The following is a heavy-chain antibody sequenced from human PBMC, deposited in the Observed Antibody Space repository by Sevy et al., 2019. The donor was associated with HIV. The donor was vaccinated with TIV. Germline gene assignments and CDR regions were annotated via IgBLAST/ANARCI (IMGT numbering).Heavy chain of an antibody. CDR1: GFTFSSYS. CDR2: IGSSSSTI. V-gene: IGHV3-48*02. CDR3: ARGPGEVTPSHAFDI. Sequence: GGSLRLSCAASGFTFSSYSMNWVRQAPGKGLEWVSYIGSSSSTIYYADSVKGRFTISRDNAKNSLYLQMNSLRDEDTAVYYCARGPGEVTPSHAFDIWGQGTMVTVSS. J-gene: IGHJ3*02. D-gene: IGHD4-17*01.